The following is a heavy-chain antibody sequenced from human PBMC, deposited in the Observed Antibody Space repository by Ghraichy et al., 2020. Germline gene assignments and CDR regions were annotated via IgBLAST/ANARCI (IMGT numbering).Heavy chain of an antibody. CDR1: GFTFSSYS. Sequence: GGSLRLSCAASGFTFSSYSMNWVRQAPGKGLEWVSSISSSSSYIYYADSVKGRFTISRDNAKNSLYLQMNSLRAEDTAVYYCARDSITYYYDSSGYPRGAFGAFDIWGQGTMVTVSS. CDR3: ARDSITYYYDSSGYPRGAFGAFDI. CDR2: ISSSSSYI. V-gene: IGHV3-21*01. D-gene: IGHD3-22*01. J-gene: IGHJ3*02.